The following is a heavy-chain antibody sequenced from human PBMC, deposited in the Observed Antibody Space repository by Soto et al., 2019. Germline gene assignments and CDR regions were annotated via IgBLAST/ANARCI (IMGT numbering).Heavy chain of an antibody. J-gene: IGHJ6*02. Sequence: PGGSLRLSCAASGFTFSSYSMNWVRQAPGKGLEWVSSISSSSSYIYYADSVKGRFTISRDNAKNSLYLQMNSLRAEDTAVYYCASSSSARRLQKDYYYYYYGMDVWGQGTTVTV. D-gene: IGHD2-2*01. CDR3: ASSSSARRLQKDYYYYYYGMDV. CDR1: GFTFSSYS. V-gene: IGHV3-21*01. CDR2: ISSSSSYI.